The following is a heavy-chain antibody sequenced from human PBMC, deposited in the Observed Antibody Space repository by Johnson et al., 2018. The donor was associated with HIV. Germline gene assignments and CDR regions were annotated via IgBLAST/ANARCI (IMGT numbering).Heavy chain of an antibody. Sequence: VQLVESGGGLVQPGRSLRLSCAVSGFRFDDYAMHWVRQVPGKGLEWVSGISWNSGSIGYADSVRGRLTISRDNAKNSLYLQMNSLRPEDTALSFCAKDRAIAAAGTFDIWGQGTMVTVSS. CDR2: ISWNSGSI. V-gene: IGHV3-9*01. J-gene: IGHJ3*02. CDR3: AKDRAIAAAGTFDI. CDR1: GFRFDDYA. D-gene: IGHD6-13*01.